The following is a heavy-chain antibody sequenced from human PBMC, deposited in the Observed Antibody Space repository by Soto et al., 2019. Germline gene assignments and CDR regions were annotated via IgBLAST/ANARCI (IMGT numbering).Heavy chain of an antibody. CDR3: ARGGGYIVGTTGSWVDP. CDR1: GYTFTSYE. D-gene: IGHD5-12*01. V-gene: IGHV1-8*01. J-gene: IGHJ5*02. CDR2: MNPNSVNT. Sequence: QVQLVQSGAEVKKPGASVKVSCKASGYTFTSYEINWVRQATGQGLEWMGWMNPNSVNTGYAHKFQGRVTMTKNTPISTAYMGRISLRSEDTAVYYCARGGGYIVGTTGSWVDPWGQGTLVTVSS.